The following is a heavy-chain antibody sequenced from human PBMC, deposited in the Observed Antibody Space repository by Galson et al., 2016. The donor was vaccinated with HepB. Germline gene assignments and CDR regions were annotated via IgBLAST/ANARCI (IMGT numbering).Heavy chain of an antibody. D-gene: IGHD2-21*01. CDR1: GGSVSSDDYF. CDR3: ARGLCGVNGPKHNWFDP. CDR2: IYGNGNS. J-gene: IGHJ5*02. V-gene: IGHV4-61*02. Sequence: TLSLTCSISGGSVSSDDYFWTWIRQPAGKGLEWIGRIYGNGNSNYNPSLTGRVAISLDTANNQFSLHVSSVTAADTAVYYCARGLCGVNGPKHNWFDPWGQGILVTVSS.